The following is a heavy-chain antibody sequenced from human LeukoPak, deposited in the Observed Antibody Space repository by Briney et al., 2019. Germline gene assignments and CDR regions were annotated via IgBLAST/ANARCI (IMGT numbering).Heavy chain of an antibody. V-gene: IGHV4-38-2*02. J-gene: IGHJ6*03. CDR2: IYHSGRT. CDR3: ARVKDPGGYYYYYYMDV. CDR1: GYSISSGYY. Sequence: TSETLSLTCTVSGYSISSGYYWGWIRQPPGKGLEWIGSIYHSGRTFYNPSLKSRVTISVDTSKNQFSLKLTSVTAADTAVYYCARVKDPGGYYYYYYMDVWGKGTTVTVSS. D-gene: IGHD3-16*01.